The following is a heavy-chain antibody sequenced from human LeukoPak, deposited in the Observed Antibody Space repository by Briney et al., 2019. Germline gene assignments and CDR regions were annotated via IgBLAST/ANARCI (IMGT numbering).Heavy chain of an antibody. D-gene: IGHD5-18*01. Sequence: SQTLSLTCTVSGGSISSGGYYWSWIRQHPGKGLEWIGYISYSGSTYYNPSLNSRVTISVGTSKSQFSLRLSSVTAADTAVYYCARVRGYSYGELDYWGQGTLVTVSS. V-gene: IGHV4-31*03. J-gene: IGHJ4*02. CDR3: ARVRGYSYGELDY. CDR1: GGSISSGGYY. CDR2: ISYSGST.